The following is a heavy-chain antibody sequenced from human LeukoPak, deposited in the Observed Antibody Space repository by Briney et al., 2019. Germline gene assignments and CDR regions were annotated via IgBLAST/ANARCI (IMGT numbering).Heavy chain of an antibody. CDR3: AREGVAVAGSFDY. CDR2: IYYSGST. Sequence: SETLSLTCTVSGGSISSYYWSWIRQPPGKGLEWIGYIYYSGSTNYNPSLKSRVTISVDTSKNQFSLKLSSVTAADTAVYYCAREGVAVAGSFDYWGQGTLVTVSS. CDR1: GGSISSYY. J-gene: IGHJ4*02. D-gene: IGHD6-19*01. V-gene: IGHV4-59*01.